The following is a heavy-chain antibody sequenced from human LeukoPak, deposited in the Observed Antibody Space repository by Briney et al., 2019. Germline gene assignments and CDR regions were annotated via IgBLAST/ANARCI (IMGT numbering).Heavy chain of an antibody. CDR3: ARVPAMGDYYFYHMDV. J-gene: IGHJ6*03. CDR1: GGSISSYY. D-gene: IGHD5-18*01. V-gene: IGHV4-59*12. Sequence: SETLSLTCTVSGGSISSYYWSWIRQPPGKGLEWIGYIHYSGSPNYNPSLKSRPSLSVDTSKNRFSLKLSSVTAADTAVYYCARVPAMGDYYFYHMDVWGKGTTVTVSS. CDR2: IHYSGSP.